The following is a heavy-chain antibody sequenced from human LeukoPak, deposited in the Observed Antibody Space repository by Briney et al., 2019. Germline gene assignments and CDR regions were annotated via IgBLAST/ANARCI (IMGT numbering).Heavy chain of an antibody. CDR1: GFTFSSYG. J-gene: IGHJ2*01. CDR2: IKQDGSEK. V-gene: IGHV3-7*01. Sequence: PGGSLRLSCAASGFTFSSYGMHWVRQAPGKGLEWVANIKQDGSEKYYVDSVKGRFTISRDNAKNSLYLQMNSLRAEDTAVYYCARDKGRLFYYDSSGFFDLWGRGTLVTVSS. CDR3: ARDKGRLFYYDSSGFFDL. D-gene: IGHD3-22*01.